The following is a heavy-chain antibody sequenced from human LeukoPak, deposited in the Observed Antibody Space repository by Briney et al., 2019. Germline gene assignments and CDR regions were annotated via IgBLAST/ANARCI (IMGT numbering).Heavy chain of an antibody. CDR2: ISRSSSYI. V-gene: IGHV3-21*01. CDR3: ARVQTGSYTLVRHMDV. J-gene: IGHJ6*03. D-gene: IGHD3-9*01. CDR1: GFTFSGYT. Sequence: PGGSLRLSCAASGFTFSGYTMSWVRQAPGKGLEWVSSISRSSSYIYYADSVKGRFTVSRDNARNSHFLQMNSLRAEDTAVYYCARVQTGSYTLVRHMDVWGKGTTVTVSS.